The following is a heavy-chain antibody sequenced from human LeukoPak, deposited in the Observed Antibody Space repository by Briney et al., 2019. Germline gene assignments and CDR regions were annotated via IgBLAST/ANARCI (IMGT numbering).Heavy chain of an antibody. Sequence: PGGSLRLSCAASGFTFSSYGMHWVRQAPGKGLEWVAFIRYDGSNKYYADSVKGRFTISRDNSKNTLYLQMNSLRAEDTAVYYCAKDGGGIAARPIDYWGQGTLVTVSS. V-gene: IGHV3-30*02. CDR1: GFTFSSYG. D-gene: IGHD6-6*01. J-gene: IGHJ4*02. CDR3: AKDGGGIAARPIDY. CDR2: IRYDGSNK.